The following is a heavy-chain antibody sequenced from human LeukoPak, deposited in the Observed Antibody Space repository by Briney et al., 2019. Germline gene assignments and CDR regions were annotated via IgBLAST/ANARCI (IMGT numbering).Heavy chain of an antibody. CDR1: GGSFSGYY. V-gene: IGHV4-59*10. J-gene: IGHJ4*02. CDR2: IYTSGST. CDR3: ASETDVNSITGYDY. D-gene: IGHD1-20*01. Sequence: PSETLSLTCAVYGGSFSGYYWSWIRQPPGKGLEWIGRIYTSGSTNYNPSLKSRVTMSVDTSKNQFSLKLSSVTAADTAVYYCASETDVNSITGYDYWGQGTLVTLSS.